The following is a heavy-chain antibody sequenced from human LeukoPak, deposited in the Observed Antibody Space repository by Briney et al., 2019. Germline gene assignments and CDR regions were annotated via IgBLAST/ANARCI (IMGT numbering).Heavy chain of an antibody. CDR2: ISSSGSTI. CDR3: ARGTFTGGVIQPIGDAFDI. V-gene: IGHV3-11*01. CDR1: GFTFSDYY. J-gene: IGHJ3*02. Sequence: GGPLRLSCAASGFTFSDYYMSWIRQAPGKGLEWSSYISSSGSTIYYADSVKGRFTISRDNAKNSLYLQMNSLRAEDTAVYYCARGTFTGGVIQPIGDAFDIWGQGTMVTVSS. D-gene: IGHD3-10*01.